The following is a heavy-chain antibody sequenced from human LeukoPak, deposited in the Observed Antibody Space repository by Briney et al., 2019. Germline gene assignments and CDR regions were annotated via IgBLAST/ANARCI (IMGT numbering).Heavy chain of an antibody. V-gene: IGHV1-2*02. Sequence: GASVKVSCKASGYTFTDFYMHWVRQAPGQGLEWMGWINPKNGDTRYVQKFQGRVIMTRDTSISTSYMEVSRLTSDDTAVYYCAREAGDNAYDIWGQGTVVTVSS. J-gene: IGHJ3*02. D-gene: IGHD2-21*01. CDR1: GYTFTDFY. CDR2: INPKNGDT. CDR3: AREAGDNAYDI.